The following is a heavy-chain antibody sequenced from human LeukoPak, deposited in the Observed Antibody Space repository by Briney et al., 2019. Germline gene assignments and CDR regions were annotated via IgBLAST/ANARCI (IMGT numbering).Heavy chain of an antibody. J-gene: IGHJ3*01. CDR3: ARRGVTTYYYDSNGSMTDAFDV. CDR2: IYSSGST. Sequence: SETLSLTCTVSGGSISSYSWNWIRQPPGKGLECIGYIYSSGSTKSNSSLRSRVAISVGTSKNQFSLRLSSVTAADTAVYYCARRGVTTYYYDSNGSMTDAFDVWGQGTMVTVSS. D-gene: IGHD3-22*01. V-gene: IGHV4-59*08. CDR1: GGSISSYS.